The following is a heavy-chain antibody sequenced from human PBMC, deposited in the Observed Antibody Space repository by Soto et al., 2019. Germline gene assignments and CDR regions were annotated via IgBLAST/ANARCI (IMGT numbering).Heavy chain of an antibody. CDR3: AKDRHYDSSGYYYPAFDI. CDR2: ISGSGGST. V-gene: IGHV3-23*01. Sequence: GGSLRLSCAASGFTFSSYAMSWVRQAPGKGLEWVSAISGSGGSTYYADSVKGRFTISRDNSKNTLYLQMNSLRAEDTAVYYCAKDRHYDSSGYYYPAFDIWGQGTMVTVSS. D-gene: IGHD3-22*01. J-gene: IGHJ3*02. CDR1: GFTFSSYA.